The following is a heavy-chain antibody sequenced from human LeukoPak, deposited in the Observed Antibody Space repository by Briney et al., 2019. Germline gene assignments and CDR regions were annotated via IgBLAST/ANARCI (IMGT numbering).Heavy chain of an antibody. V-gene: IGHV4-59*01. CDR1: GASISTYY. CDR3: ASGPYPAAGTDHQFDY. D-gene: IGHD6-13*01. J-gene: IGHJ4*02. Sequence: SETLSLTCNVSGASISTYYWSWIRQPPGKGLEWIVYIYYSGSTHYNPSLESRVTIATDTSKNQFSLKLSSVTAADTAVYYCASGPYPAAGTDHQFDYWGQGTLVTASS. CDR2: IYYSGST.